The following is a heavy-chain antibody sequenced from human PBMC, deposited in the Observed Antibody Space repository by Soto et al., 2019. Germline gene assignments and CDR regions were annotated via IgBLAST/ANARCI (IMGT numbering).Heavy chain of an antibody. CDR3: ARAYGGNVFDY. V-gene: IGHV4-34*01. CDR2: INHSGST. D-gene: IGHD4-17*01. J-gene: IGHJ4*02. Sequence: QVQLQQWGAGLLKPSETLSLTCAVYGGSFSGYYWSWIRQPPGKGLEWIGDINHSGSTNYNPSLKSRVTISVDTCKNQFSLQLGSVTAADTAVYFCARAYGGNVFDYWGQGTLVTVSS. CDR1: GGSFSGYY.